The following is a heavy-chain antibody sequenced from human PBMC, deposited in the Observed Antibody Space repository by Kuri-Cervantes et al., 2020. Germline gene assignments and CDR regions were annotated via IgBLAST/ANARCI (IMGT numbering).Heavy chain of an antibody. CDR3: ARHSIVVSDPFDY. Sequence: GSLRLSCAVSGYSISSGYYWGWIRQPPGKGLEWIGSIYHSGSTYYNPSLKSRVTISVDTSKNQFSLKLSSVTAADTAVYYCARHSIVVSDPFDYWSQGTLVTVSS. CDR2: IYHSGST. D-gene: IGHD3-22*01. J-gene: IGHJ4*01. V-gene: IGHV4-38-2*01. CDR1: GYSISSGYY.